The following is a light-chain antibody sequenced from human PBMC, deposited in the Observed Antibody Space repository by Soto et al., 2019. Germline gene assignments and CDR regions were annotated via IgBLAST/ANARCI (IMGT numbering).Light chain of an antibody. Sequence: DIQMTQSPSTLSASVGDRVTITCRASQSISSWLAWYQQKPGKAPKLLIYDASSLESGVPSRFSGSGSGTEFTLTISSLQPDDFATYYCKKYNSYSGTFGKGTKV. CDR3: KKYNSYSGT. CDR2: DAS. V-gene: IGKV1-5*01. CDR1: QSISSW. J-gene: IGKJ1*01.